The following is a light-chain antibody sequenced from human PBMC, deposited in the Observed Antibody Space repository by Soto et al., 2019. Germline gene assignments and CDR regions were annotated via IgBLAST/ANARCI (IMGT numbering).Light chain of an antibody. CDR1: NSDVGAYNY. CDR3: NSYTSGSTVV. J-gene: IGLJ2*01. CDR2: DVN. Sequence: QSALTQPASVSGSPGQSITISCTGTNSDVGAYNYVSWYQQHPGKAPKLMIYDVNNRPSGVSDRFSGSKSGNTSSLTISGLQAEDESDYYCNSYTSGSTVVFGGGTQVTVL. V-gene: IGLV2-14*01.